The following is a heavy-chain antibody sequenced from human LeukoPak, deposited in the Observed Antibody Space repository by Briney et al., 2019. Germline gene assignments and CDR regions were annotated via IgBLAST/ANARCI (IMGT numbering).Heavy chain of an antibody. D-gene: IGHD7-27*01. CDR2: VNPDGSVK. CDR3: GRDPAWGAIDY. V-gene: IGHV3-7*01. J-gene: IGHJ4*02. CDR1: GFTIRNSW. Sequence: GGSLRLSCVASGFTIRNSWMTWVRQAPGKGLEWVANVNPDGSVKSYVDSVKGRFTVSRDNAKNSVFLQMNGLRADDTAVYYCGRDPAWGAIDYWGQGTLVTVSS.